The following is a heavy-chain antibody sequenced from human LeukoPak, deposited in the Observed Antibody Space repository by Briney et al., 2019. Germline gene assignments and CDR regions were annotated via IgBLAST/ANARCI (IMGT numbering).Heavy chain of an antibody. D-gene: IGHD1-26*01. Sequence: SETLSLTCTVSGGSISSYYWSWIRQPPGKGLEWIGYIYYSGSTNYNPSLKSRVTISVDTSKNQFFLKLSSVTAADTAVYYCARDMGIVGATLPPFYYYYGMDVWGQGTTVTVSS. V-gene: IGHV4-59*01. CDR1: GGSISSYY. J-gene: IGHJ6*02. CDR3: ARDMGIVGATLPPFYYYYGMDV. CDR2: IYYSGST.